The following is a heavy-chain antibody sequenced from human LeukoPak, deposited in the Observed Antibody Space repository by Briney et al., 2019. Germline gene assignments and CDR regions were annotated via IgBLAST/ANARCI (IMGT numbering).Heavy chain of an antibody. J-gene: IGHJ4*02. Sequence: PSETLSLTCTVSGGSINGYYWSWIRQPPGKGLEWIGYIYHSGSTNYNPSLKSRVTISVDTSKNQFSLKLNSVTAADTAVYYCARRRHDYGDYYFDYWGQGTLVTVSS. CDR1: GGSINGYY. CDR2: IYHSGST. V-gene: IGHV4-59*01. CDR3: ARRRHDYGDYYFDY. D-gene: IGHD4-17*01.